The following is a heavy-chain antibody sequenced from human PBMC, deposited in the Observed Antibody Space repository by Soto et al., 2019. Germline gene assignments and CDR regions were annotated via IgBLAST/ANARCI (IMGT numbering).Heavy chain of an antibody. Sequence: ASVKVSCKASGYTFTSYGISWVRQAPGQGLEWMGWISAYNGNTNYAQKLQGRVTMTTDTSTSTAYMELRSLRSDDTAVYYCAREEDIVVVPAVYYYGMDVWGQGTTVTVAS. CDR2: ISAYNGNT. CDR1: GYTFTSYG. CDR3: AREEDIVVVPAVYYYGMDV. J-gene: IGHJ6*02. D-gene: IGHD2-2*01. V-gene: IGHV1-18*01.